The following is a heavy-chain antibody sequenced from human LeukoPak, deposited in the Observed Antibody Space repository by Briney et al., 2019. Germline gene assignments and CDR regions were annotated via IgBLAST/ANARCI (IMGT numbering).Heavy chain of an antibody. CDR2: IYPGDSDT. CDR3: ARRVRIAVAGRGGRYYFDY. V-gene: IGHV5-51*01. J-gene: IGHJ4*02. CDR1: GYSFSNYW. Sequence: GESLKISCKGSGYSFSNYWIGWVRQMPGKGLEWMGIIYPGDSDTRYSPSFQGQVTISADKSISTAYLQWSSLKASDAAMYYCARRVRIAVAGRGGRYYFDYWGQGTLVTVSS. D-gene: IGHD6-19*01.